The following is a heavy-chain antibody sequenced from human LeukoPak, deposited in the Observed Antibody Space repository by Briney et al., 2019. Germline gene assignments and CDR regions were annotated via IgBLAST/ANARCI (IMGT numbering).Heavy chain of an antibody. V-gene: IGHV1-18*01. D-gene: IGHD3-9*01. CDR3: ARGDWAPEY. CDR2: ISGYNGNT. Sequence: ASVKVSCKASGYTFTSYGISWVRQAPGQGLEWMGWISGYNGNTNYAQEKLQGRVTMTTDTSTSTAYMELSSLRSEDTAVYYCARGDWAPEYWGQGTLVTVSS. CDR1: GYTFTSYG. J-gene: IGHJ4*02.